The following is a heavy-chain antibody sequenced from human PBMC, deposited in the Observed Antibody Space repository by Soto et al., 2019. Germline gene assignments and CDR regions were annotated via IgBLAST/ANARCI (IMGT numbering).Heavy chain of an antibody. Sequence: EVQLAESGGDLVQSGGSLRLSCATSGFTFSDYWMNWVRQARRKGLEWVASIREDGGETHYVDSVKGQFTISRDNARKSLYLQFNTLRVQYTAVYYCDRHGETCLAIDCHRHFDSWGQRSLV. V-gene: IGHV3-7*03. J-gene: IGHJ4*02. CDR1: GFTFSDYW. CDR2: IREDGGET. D-gene: IGHD3-10*01. CDR3: DRHGETCLAIDCHRHFDS.